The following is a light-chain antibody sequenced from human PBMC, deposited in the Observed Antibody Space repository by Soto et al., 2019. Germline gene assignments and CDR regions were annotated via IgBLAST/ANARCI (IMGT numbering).Light chain of an antibody. J-gene: IGKJ1*01. CDR3: QHDNIYPWT. CDR1: QNIRNY. Sequence: DIQISHSLSTLSASVGDRVTITCRASQNIRNYVAWYQQIPGKAPRLLIYDASSLESGVPSSFSGSGSGTEFTLTISSLQPDDFAIYYCQHDNIYPWTFGQGTKVDIK. V-gene: IGKV1-5*01. CDR2: DAS.